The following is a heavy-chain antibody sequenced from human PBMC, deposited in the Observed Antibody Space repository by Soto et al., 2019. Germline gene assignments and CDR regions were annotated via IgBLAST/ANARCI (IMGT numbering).Heavy chain of an antibody. CDR1: GFTFSSYA. V-gene: IGHV3-30-3*01. CDR3: ARDGLQWFGEPEGNWFDP. Sequence: GGSLRLSCAASGFTFSSYAMHWVRQAPGKGLEWVAVISYDGSNKYYADSVKGRFTISRDNSKNTLYLQMNSLRAEDTAVYYCARDGLQWFGEPEGNWFDPWGQGTLVTVSS. J-gene: IGHJ5*02. CDR2: ISYDGSNK. D-gene: IGHD3-10*01.